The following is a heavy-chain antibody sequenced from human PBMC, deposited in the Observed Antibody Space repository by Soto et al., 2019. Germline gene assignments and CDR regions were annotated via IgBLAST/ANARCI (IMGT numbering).Heavy chain of an antibody. CDR2: ISFDGSKK. J-gene: IGHJ4*02. D-gene: IGHD3-22*01. CDR1: GFTSSSYV. CDR3: ARGVFYYYGSSGYSPDY. Sequence: QVQLVESGGGVVQPGRSLRLSCEGSGFTSSSYVMHWVRQAPGKGLEWVALISFDGSKKNYADSVKGLFTISRDNSKNMMYLQMNSLRPEDTAVYYCARGVFYYYGSSGYSPDYWGQGTLVTVSS. V-gene: IGHV3-30-3*01.